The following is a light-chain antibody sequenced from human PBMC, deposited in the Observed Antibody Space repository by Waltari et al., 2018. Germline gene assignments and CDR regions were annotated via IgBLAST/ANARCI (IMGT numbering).Light chain of an antibody. CDR1: SSDVGGSNF. CDR2: DVS. CDR3: SSHTSSSTVV. J-gene: IGLJ2*01. V-gene: IGLV2-14*03. Sequence: QSALTQPAAVSGSPGRSITISGAGTSSDVGGSNFVAWYQHHPGKAPKLMIYDVSKRPSGVSNRFSGSKSGNTASLTISGLQAEDESDYYCSSHTSSSTVVFGGGTKLTVL.